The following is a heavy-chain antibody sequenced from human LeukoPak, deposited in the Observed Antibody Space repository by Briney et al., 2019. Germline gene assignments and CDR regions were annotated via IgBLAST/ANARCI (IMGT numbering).Heavy chain of an antibody. CDR3: ATDGIAAADNASDI. D-gene: IGHD6-13*01. V-gene: IGHV1-24*01. CDR1: GYTLTELS. CDR2: FDPEDGET. Sequence: ASVKVSCKVSGYTLTELSMHWVRQAPGKGLEWMGGFDPEDGETIYAQKFQGRVTMTEDTSTDTAYMELSSLRSEDTAVYYCATDGIAAADNASDIWGQGTMVTVSS. J-gene: IGHJ3*02.